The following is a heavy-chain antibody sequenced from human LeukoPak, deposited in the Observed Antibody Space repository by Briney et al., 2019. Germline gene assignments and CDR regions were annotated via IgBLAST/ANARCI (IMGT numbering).Heavy chain of an antibody. J-gene: IGHJ4*02. CDR1: GFTFSRYW. CDR3: VRGGYGETSVTW. D-gene: IGHD4-17*01. V-gene: IGHV3-7*04. CDR2: IKQDGSEK. Sequence: PGGSLRPSCAASGFTFSRYWMSWVRQAPGKGLEWVANIKQDGSEKYYVDSVKGRFTISRDNAKNTVYLQMNSLRADDTAVYYCVRGGYGETSVTWWGQGTLVTVSS.